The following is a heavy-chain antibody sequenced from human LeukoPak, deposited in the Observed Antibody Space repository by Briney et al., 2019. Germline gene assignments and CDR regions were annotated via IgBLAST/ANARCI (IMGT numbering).Heavy chain of an antibody. CDR1: GGSISSYY. CDR3: ARGTSSGWYALDY. V-gene: IGHV4-59*08. D-gene: IGHD6-19*01. J-gene: IGHJ4*02. Sequence: SETLSLTCTVSGGSISSYYWSWIRQPPGKGLEWIGYIYYSGSTNYNPPLKSRVTISVDTSKNQFSLKLSSVTAADTAVYYCARGTSSGWYALDYWGQGTLVTVSS. CDR2: IYYSGST.